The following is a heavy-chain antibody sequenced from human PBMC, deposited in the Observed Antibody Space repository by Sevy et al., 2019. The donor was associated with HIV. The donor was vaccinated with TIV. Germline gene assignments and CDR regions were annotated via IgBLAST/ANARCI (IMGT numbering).Heavy chain of an antibody. CDR2: ISYDGSNK. CDR3: ARELALFSSGWYEYFDY. J-gene: IGHJ4*02. D-gene: IGHD6-19*01. V-gene: IGHV3-30-3*01. CDR1: GFTFSSHA. Sequence: GESLRLSCAASGFTFSSHAMHWVRQAPGKGLEWVAVISYDGSNKYLADSVKGRFTISRDNSKNTLYLQMNSLRVEDTALYYCARELALFSSGWYEYFDYWGQGTLVTVSS.